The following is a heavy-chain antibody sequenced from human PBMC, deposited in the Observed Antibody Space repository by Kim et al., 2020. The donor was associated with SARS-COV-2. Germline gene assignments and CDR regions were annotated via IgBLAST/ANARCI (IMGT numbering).Heavy chain of an antibody. CDR3: EGDLAISGTVFHY. J-gene: IGHJ4*01. V-gene: IGHV4-59*13. D-gene: IGHD1-1*01. Sequence: SETLSLTCTVSGAPIRTFYWSWIRQPPGKGLEWIGFVFSSGSRKYNPSLQSRFTISADTSKTQFSLKLNSVTAADPAMYFCEGDLAISGTVFHY. CDR1: GAPIRTFY. CDR2: VFSSGSR.